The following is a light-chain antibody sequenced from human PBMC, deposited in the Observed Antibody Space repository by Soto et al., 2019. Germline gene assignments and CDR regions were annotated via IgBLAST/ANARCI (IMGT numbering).Light chain of an antibody. CDR3: EQYDSRSPWT. CDR2: DAS. CDR1: ESVTIW. Sequence: DIQLTQSPSSLSASVGDRVTITCRASESVTIWLAWYQQKPGKAPRLLIYDASTLAGGVPSRFSASGSGTEFTLTISSLQPDDFATYYCEQYDSRSPWTFGQGTKIEIK. V-gene: IGKV1-5*01. J-gene: IGKJ1*01.